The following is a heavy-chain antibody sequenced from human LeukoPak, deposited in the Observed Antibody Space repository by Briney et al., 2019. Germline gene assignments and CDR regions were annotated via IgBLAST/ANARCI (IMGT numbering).Heavy chain of an antibody. D-gene: IGHD3-22*01. J-gene: IGHJ4*02. CDR2: IKQDGSEK. CDR3: ARRPNYYYDSSGYGY. V-gene: IGHV3-7*01. Sequence: GGSLRLSCAASGFTFSSYWMSWVRQAPGKGLEWVAHIKQDGSEKYYVDSVKGRFTISRDNAKNSLYLQMNSLRAEDTAVYYCARRPNYYYDSSGYGYWGQGTLVTVSS. CDR1: GFTFSSYW.